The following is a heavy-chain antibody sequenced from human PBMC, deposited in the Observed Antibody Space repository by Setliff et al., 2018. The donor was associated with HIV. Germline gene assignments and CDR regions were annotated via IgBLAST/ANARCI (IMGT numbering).Heavy chain of an antibody. D-gene: IGHD6-13*01. CDR1: GGSFSGYY. CDR3: SIAAIDDAFDI. Sequence: SETLSLTCAVDGGSFSGYYWSWIRQPPGKGLEWIGVINHSGSTNYNPSLKSRVTISVDTSKNQFSLKLSSVTAADTAVYYCSIAAIDDAFDIWGQGTMVTVS. CDR2: INHSGST. V-gene: IGHV4-34*01. J-gene: IGHJ3*02.